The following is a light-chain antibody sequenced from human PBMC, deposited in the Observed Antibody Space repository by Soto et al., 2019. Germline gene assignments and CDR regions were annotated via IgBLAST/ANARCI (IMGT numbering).Light chain of an antibody. Sequence: AIQMTQSPSSLSAFIGDRVTISCRASQGIKHYLGWYQQKSGEAPKLLIYGASTLETGVPPRFSGSGYGTDFTLTISSLQAEDFATDYCLRDTNYSWTFGQGTKVEI. CDR1: QGIKHY. V-gene: IGKV1-6*01. J-gene: IGKJ1*01. CDR2: GAS. CDR3: LRDTNYSWT.